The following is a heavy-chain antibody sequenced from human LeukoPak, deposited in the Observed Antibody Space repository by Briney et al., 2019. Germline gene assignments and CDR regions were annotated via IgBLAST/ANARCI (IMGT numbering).Heavy chain of an antibody. V-gene: IGHV1-69*13. CDR1: GGTFSSYA. CDR3: ASTPDTYDSSGYYER. D-gene: IGHD3-22*01. J-gene: IGHJ4*02. Sequence: SVKVSCKASGGTFSSYAISWVRQAPGQGLEWMGGIIPIFGTANYAQKFQGRVTITADESTSTAYMELSSLRSEDTAVYYCASTPDTYDSSGYYERWGQGTLVTVSS. CDR2: IIPIFGTA.